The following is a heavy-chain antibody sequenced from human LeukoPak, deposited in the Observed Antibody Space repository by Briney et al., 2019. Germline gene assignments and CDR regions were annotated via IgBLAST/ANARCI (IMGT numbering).Heavy chain of an antibody. J-gene: IGHJ4*02. D-gene: IGHD6-19*01. V-gene: IGHV2-26*01. CDR2: IFSNDEK. CDR3: ARIQYSSGWYPVRGFDY. CDR1: GISLSNARMG. Sequence: SGPGLVKPTETLTLTCTVSGISLSNARMGVSWSRQPPGKALEWLAHIFSNDEKSYSTSLKSRITISKDTSKSQVVLTMTNMDPVDTATYYCARIQYSSGWYPVRGFDYWGQGTLVTVSS.